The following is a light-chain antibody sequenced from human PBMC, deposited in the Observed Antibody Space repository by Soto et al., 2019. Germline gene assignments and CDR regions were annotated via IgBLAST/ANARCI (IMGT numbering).Light chain of an antibody. CDR1: SSDVGGYNF. J-gene: IGLJ1*01. Sequence: QSVLTQPASVSGSPGQSITISCTGTSSDVGGYNFVSWYRQYSGEVPKLIIFEGNKRPSGVSDRFSASKSGNTASLTISGLQAEDQADYYCCSYAGFSSFVFGAGTKVTAL. CDR3: CSYAGFSSFV. CDR2: EGN. V-gene: IGLV2-23*03.